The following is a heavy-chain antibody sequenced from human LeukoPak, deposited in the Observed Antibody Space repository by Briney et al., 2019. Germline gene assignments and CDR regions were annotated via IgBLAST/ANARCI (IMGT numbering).Heavy chain of an antibody. J-gene: IGHJ4*02. D-gene: IGHD3-10*01. CDR2: IRYDGSNK. V-gene: IGHV3-30*02. CDR1: GFTFSSYG. CDR3: AKPYGSGSYSPDGYFDY. Sequence: PGGSLRLSCAASGFTFSSYGMHWVRQAPGKGLEWVAFIRYDGSNKYYADSVKGRFTISRDNSKNTLYLQMNSLRAEDTAVYYCAKPYGSGSYSPDGYFDYWGQGTLVTVFS.